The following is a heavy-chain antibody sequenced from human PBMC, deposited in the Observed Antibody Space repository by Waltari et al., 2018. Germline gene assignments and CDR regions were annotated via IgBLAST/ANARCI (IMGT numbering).Heavy chain of an antibody. D-gene: IGHD6-13*01. V-gene: IGHV4-34*01. J-gene: IGHJ5*02. Sequence: QVQLQQWGAGLLKPSGTLSLTCSVYGGSFSGYSWSWIRQPPGKGLEWIGESNHSGSTNYNPSLKSRVTISVDTSKNQFSLKLSSVTAADTAVYYCARVVGIAAAGNWFDPWGQGTLVTVSS. CDR2: SNHSGST. CDR1: GGSFSGYS. CDR3: ARVVGIAAAGNWFDP.